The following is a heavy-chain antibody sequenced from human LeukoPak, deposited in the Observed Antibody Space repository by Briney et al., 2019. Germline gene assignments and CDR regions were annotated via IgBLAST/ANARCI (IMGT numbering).Heavy chain of an antibody. CDR1: GVSFSGYY. V-gene: IGHV4-34*01. CDR3: ARLHYDVLTGPFDY. CDR2: INHSGST. Sequence: PSETLSLTCAVYGVSFSGYYWSWIRQPPGKGLEWIGEINHSGSTNYNPSLKSRVTISVDTSKNQFSLKLSSVTAADTAVYYCARLHYDVLTGPFDYWGRGTLVTVSS. D-gene: IGHD3-9*01. J-gene: IGHJ4*02.